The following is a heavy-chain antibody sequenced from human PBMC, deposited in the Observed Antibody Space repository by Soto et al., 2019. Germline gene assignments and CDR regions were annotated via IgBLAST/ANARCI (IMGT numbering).Heavy chain of an antibody. CDR3: ARRRDDTPDTFFNWFDP. Sequence: QVQLQESGPGLVKPSQTLSLTCTVSGGSINTGGYYWGWIRHLPGEGLEWIGHIFYTGTAYYNPSLRSRVTVSIDTSANQFFLHMYSVAAADTAMYYCARRRDDTPDTFFNWFDPWGQGILVTVSS. D-gene: IGHD2-15*01. V-gene: IGHV4-31*03. CDR2: IFYTGTA. J-gene: IGHJ5*02. CDR1: GGSINTGGYY.